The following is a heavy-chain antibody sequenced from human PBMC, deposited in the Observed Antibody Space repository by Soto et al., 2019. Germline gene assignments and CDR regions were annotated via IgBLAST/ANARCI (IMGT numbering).Heavy chain of an antibody. Sequence: ASVKVSCKASGYTFTGYYMHWVRQAPGQGLEWMGWINPNSGGTNYAQKFQGWVTMTRDTSISTAYMELSRLRSDDTAVYYCAREYCGCDCYWDWFDPWGQGTLVTVSS. J-gene: IGHJ5*02. CDR1: GYTFTGYY. CDR2: INPNSGGT. D-gene: IGHD2-21*02. V-gene: IGHV1-2*04. CDR3: AREYCGCDCYWDWFDP.